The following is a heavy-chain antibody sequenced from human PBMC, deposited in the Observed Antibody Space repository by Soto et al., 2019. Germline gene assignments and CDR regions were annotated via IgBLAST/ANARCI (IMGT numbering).Heavy chain of an antibody. CDR3: ARREYYDFWSGLFFDY. CDR2: IYYSGST. Sequence: QLQLQESGPGLVKPSETLSLTCTVSGGSISSSSYYWGWIRQPPGKGLEWIGSIYYSGSTYYNPSLKSRFTISVDTSKNQFSLRLSSVTAADTAVYYCARREYYDFWSGLFFDYWGQGTLVTVSS. J-gene: IGHJ4*02. D-gene: IGHD3-3*01. V-gene: IGHV4-39*01. CDR1: GGSISSSSYY.